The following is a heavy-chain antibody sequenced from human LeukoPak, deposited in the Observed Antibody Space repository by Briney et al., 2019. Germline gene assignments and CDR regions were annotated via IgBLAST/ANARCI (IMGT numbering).Heavy chain of an antibody. Sequence: GGSLRLSCAASGFTVSSNYMSWVRQAPGKGLEWVSVIYSGGSTYYADSVKGRFTISRDNSKNTLYLQMNSLRAEDTAVYYCARKHSSGWLDYWGQGTLVTVSS. CDR3: ARKHSSGWLDY. J-gene: IGHJ4*02. D-gene: IGHD6-19*01. V-gene: IGHV3-53*01. CDR2: IYSGGST. CDR1: GFTVSSNY.